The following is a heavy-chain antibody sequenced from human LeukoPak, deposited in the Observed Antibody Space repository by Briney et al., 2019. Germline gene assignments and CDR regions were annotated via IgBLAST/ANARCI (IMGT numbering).Heavy chain of an antibody. CDR3: ARVGYSSSGNYYNDRGAFDY. D-gene: IGHD3-10*01. V-gene: IGHV4-39*07. CDR1: GGSISSSSYY. J-gene: IGHJ4*02. Sequence: SETLSLTCTVSGGSISSSSYYWGWIRQPPGKGLEWIGSIYYSGSTYYNPSLKSRVTISVDTSKNQFSLKLSSVTAADTAVYYCARVGYSSSGNYYNDRGAFDYWGQGTLVTVSS. CDR2: IYYSGST.